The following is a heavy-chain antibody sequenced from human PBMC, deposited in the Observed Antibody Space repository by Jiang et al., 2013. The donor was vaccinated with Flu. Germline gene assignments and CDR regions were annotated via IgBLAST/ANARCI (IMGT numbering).Heavy chain of an antibody. D-gene: IGHD6-19*01. Sequence: GAEVKKPGESLRISCKGSGYSFTSYWISWVRQMPGKGLEWMRRIDPSDSYTNYSPSFQGHVTISADKSISTAYLQWSSLKASDTAMYYCASSIAVAGFDYYYYMDVWGKGTTVTVSS. V-gene: IGHV5-10-1*01. CDR2: IDPSDSYT. J-gene: IGHJ6*03. CDR1: GYSFTSYW. CDR3: ASSIAVAGFDYYYYMDV.